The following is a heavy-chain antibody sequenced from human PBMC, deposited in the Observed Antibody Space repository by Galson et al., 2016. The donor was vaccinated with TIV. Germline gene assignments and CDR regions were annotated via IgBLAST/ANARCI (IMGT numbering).Heavy chain of an antibody. Sequence: SLRLSCAASGFSFDEYGMHWVRQVSGKGLEWVAGISRRSERRGYADSVKGRFTVSRDNAKNSLYLEMNSLRPDDTALYYCVKTNIYLEEIRADGASDSWGQGTRVTVSS. CDR2: ISRRSERR. D-gene: IGHD3-3*01. CDR1: GFSFDEYG. J-gene: IGHJ3*01. V-gene: IGHV3-9*01. CDR3: VKTNIYLEEIRADGASDS.